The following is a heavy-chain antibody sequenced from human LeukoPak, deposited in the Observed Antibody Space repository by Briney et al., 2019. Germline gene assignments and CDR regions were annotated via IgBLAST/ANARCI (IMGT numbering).Heavy chain of an antibody. Sequence: ASLKVSCKASRYTFTSYGISWVRQAPGQGLEWMGWISANSGNTNYAQKLQGRVTMTTDTSTSTAYMELRSLRSDDTAVYYCARDRSLELLWLGEASDYWGQGTLVSVSS. CDR1: RYTFTSYG. CDR3: ARDRSLELLWLGEASDY. D-gene: IGHD3-10*01. J-gene: IGHJ4*02. V-gene: IGHV1-18*01. CDR2: ISANSGNT.